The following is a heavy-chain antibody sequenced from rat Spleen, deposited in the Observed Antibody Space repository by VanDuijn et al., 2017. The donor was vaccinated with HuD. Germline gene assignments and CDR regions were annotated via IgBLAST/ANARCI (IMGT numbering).Heavy chain of an antibody. J-gene: IGHJ3*01. CDR3: TTASSFAY. CDR1: GFTFSDYG. V-gene: IGHV5-29*01. CDR2: SIYDGSST. Sequence: EVQLVESGGDLVQPGRSLKLSCAASGFTFSDYGVAWVRQAPTKGLEWVATSIYDGSSTYYRDSVKGRFTISRDNAKSTLYLQMDSLRSEDTATYYCTTASSFAYWGQGTLVTVSS.